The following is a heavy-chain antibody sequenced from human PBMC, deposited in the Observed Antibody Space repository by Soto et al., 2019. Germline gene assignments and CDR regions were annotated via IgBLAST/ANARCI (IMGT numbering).Heavy chain of an antibody. CDR1: GFTFSSYG. CDR3: AKDQRYSSSWYPGNYYYYGMDV. D-gene: IGHD6-13*01. J-gene: IGHJ6*02. Sequence: QVQLVESGGGVVQPGRSLRLSCAASGFTFSSYGMHWVGQAPGKGLEWVAVISYDGRNKYYADSVKGRFTISRDNSKNTLYLQMNSPRAEDTAVYYCAKDQRYSSSWYPGNYYYYGMDVWGQGTTVTVSS. V-gene: IGHV3-30*18. CDR2: ISYDGRNK.